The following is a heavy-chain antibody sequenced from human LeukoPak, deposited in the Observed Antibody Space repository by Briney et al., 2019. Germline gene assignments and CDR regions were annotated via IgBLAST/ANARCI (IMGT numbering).Heavy chain of an antibody. J-gene: IGHJ6*02. D-gene: IGHD6-6*01. CDR2: IYSGGNT. V-gene: IGHV3-53*01. CDR3: ARDRFGSSPHFYQYGMDV. Sequence: ETLSLTCTVSGGSISSGGYYWSWVRQAPGKGLEWVSIIYSGGNTYYADSVKGRFIISRDNSKNTLYLQMNSLRAEDTAVYFCARDRFGSSPHFYQYGMDVWGQGTTVTVS. CDR1: GGSISSGGYY.